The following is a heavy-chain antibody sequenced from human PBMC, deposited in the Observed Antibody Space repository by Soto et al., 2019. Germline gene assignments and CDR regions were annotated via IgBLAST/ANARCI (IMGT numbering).Heavy chain of an antibody. CDR2: IWYDGSNK. J-gene: IGHJ6*02. Sequence: GGSLRLSCAASGFTFSSYGMHWVRQAPGKGLEWVAVIWYDGSNKYYADSVKGRLTISRDNSKNTLYLQMNSLRAEDTAVYYCARDFLEIYSSSSSGPYYYYYYGMDVWGQGTTVTVSS. CDR3: ARDFLEIYSSSSSGPYYYYYYGMDV. V-gene: IGHV3-33*01. D-gene: IGHD6-6*01. CDR1: GFTFSSYG.